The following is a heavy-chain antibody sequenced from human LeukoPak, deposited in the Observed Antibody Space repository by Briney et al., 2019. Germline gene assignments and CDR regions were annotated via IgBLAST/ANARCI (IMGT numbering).Heavy chain of an antibody. D-gene: IGHD5-18*01. CDR2: IYYSGST. CDR3: ARVRGYSYGYEEGLNWFDP. J-gene: IGHJ5*02. Sequence: SQTLSLTCTVSGGSISSGGYYWSWIRQHPGKGLEWIGYIYYSGSTYYNPSLKSRVTISVDTSKNQFSLKLSSVTAADTAVYYCARVRGYSYGYEEGLNWFDPWGRGTLVTVSS. V-gene: IGHV4-31*03. CDR1: GGSISSGGYY.